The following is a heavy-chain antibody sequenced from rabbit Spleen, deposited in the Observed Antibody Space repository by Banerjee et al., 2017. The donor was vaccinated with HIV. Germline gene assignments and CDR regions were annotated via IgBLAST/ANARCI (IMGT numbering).Heavy chain of an antibody. CDR2: INTITGKA. J-gene: IGHJ6*01. CDR3: ARDTGTSFSTYGMDL. D-gene: IGHD8-1*01. V-gene: IGHV1S40*01. CDR1: GFSFSSSYY. Sequence: QSLEESGGGLVQPEGSLTLTCTASGFSFSSSYYMCWVRQAPGKGLEWIACINTITGKALYASWAKGRYTLSKTSSTTVTLEMTSLTAADTATYFCARDTGTSFSTYGMDLWGQGTLVTVS.